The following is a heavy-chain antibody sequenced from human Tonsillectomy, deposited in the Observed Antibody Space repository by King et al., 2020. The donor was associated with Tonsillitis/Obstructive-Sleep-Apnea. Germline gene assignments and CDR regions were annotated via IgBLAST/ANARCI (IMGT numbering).Heavy chain of an antibody. D-gene: IGHD5-18*01. CDR2: IWYDGSNK. V-gene: IGHV3-33*01. J-gene: IGHJ4*02. Sequence: VQLVESGGGVVQPGRSLRLSCAASGFTFSGHGMHWVRQAPGKGLEWVALIWYDGSNKYYADSVKGRFTVSRDNSKNTLCLQMNSLRAEDTAVYYCARYSGGNSNGCLDNWGQGTLVTVSS. CDR1: GFTFSGHG. CDR3: ARYSGGNSNGCLDN.